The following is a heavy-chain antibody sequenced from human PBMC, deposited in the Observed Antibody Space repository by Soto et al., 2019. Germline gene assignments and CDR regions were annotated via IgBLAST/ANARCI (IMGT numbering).Heavy chain of an antibody. Sequence: PGGSLRLSCAASGFTFSSYAMSWVRQAPGKGLEWVSAISGSGGSTYYADSVKGRFTISRDNSKNTLYLQMNSLRAEDTAVYYCAKDPLEHIVELTATDDFWGQGTLVTVSS. CDR3: AKDPLEHIVELTATDDF. J-gene: IGHJ4*02. CDR1: GFTFSSYA. D-gene: IGHD2-21*02. V-gene: IGHV3-23*01. CDR2: ISGSGGST.